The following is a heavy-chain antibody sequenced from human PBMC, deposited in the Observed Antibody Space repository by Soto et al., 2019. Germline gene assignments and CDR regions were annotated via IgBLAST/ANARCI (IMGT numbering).Heavy chain of an antibody. Sequence: SETLSLTCTVSGGSISSYYLSWIRQPPGKGLEWIGYIYYSGSTNYNPPLKSRVTISVDTSKNQFSLKLSSVTAADTAVYYCASDRDGYSRFDYWGQGTLVTVSS. CDR3: ASDRDGYSRFDY. CDR2: IYYSGST. CDR1: GGSISSYY. D-gene: IGHD4-4*01. V-gene: IGHV4-59*01. J-gene: IGHJ4*02.